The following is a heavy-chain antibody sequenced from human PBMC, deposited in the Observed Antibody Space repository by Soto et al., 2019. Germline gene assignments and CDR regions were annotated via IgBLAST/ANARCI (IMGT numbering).Heavy chain of an antibody. J-gene: IGHJ6*02. V-gene: IGHV3-74*01. D-gene: IGHD1-26*01. Sequence: PGGSLRLSCAASGFTFSSYWMHWVRQAPGKGLVWVSRINSDGSSTSYADSVKGRFTISRDNAKNTLYLQMNSLRAEDTAVYYCAREERYYGMDVWGQGTTVTVSS. CDR1: GFTFSSYW. CDR2: INSDGSST. CDR3: AREERYYGMDV.